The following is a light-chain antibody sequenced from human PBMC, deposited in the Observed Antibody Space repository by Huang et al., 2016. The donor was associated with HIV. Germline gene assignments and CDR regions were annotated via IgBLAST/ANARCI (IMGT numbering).Light chain of an antibody. Sequence: EIVLTQSPATLSLSPWERATLSCRASQSVSRYLAWYQHKPGQAPRLLIYDASNRANGVPARFSGSGSGTDFTLTISSLEPEDFAVYYCQHRGNWPPGYTFGQGTRLEIK. V-gene: IGKV3-11*01. CDR3: QHRGNWPPGYT. J-gene: IGKJ2*01. CDR2: DAS. CDR1: QSVSRY.